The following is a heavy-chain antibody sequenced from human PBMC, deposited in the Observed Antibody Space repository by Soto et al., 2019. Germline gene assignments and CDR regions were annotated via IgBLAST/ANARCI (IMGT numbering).Heavy chain of an antibody. V-gene: IGHV4-39*01. CDR1: GGSISSSSYY. CDR2: IYYSGST. D-gene: IGHD3-22*01. CDR3: ASSSHPDPYYYDSSGYYPLFDY. Sequence: PSETLSLTCTVSGGSISSSSYYWGWIRQPPGKGLEWIGSIYYSGSTYYNPSLKSRVTISVDTSKNQFSLKLSSVTAADTAVYYCASSSHPDPYYYDSSGYYPLFDYWGQGTLVTVSS. J-gene: IGHJ4*02.